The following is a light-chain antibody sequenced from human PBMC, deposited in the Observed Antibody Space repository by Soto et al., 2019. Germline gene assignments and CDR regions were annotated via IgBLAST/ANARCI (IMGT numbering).Light chain of an antibody. CDR1: SSDIGGYNY. CDR2: EVS. CDR3: SSYTNSDTWV. Sequence: QSALTQPASVSGSPGQSITICCTGSSSDIGGYNYVSWYQQYPGKAPKLMIYEVSNRPSGISNRFSASKSGNTASLTISGLQAEDETDYYCSSYTNSDTWVFGGGTKVTVL. J-gene: IGLJ3*02. V-gene: IGLV2-14*01.